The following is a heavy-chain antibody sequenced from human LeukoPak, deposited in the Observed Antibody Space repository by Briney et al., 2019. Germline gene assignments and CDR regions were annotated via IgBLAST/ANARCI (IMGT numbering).Heavy chain of an antibody. Sequence: PGGSLRLSCAASGFTFSSSWMSWVRQAPGKGLEWVSVIYSGDNTNYADSVKGRFTISRDNSKNTVYLQMNSLRAEDTAVYFCARESGDFWGQGTLVTVSS. V-gene: IGHV3-53*01. CDR1: GFTFSSSW. CDR3: ARESGDF. CDR2: IYSGDNT. J-gene: IGHJ4*02.